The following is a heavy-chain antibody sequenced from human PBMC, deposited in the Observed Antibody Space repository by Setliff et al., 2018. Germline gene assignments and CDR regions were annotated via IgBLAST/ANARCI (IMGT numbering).Heavy chain of an antibody. D-gene: IGHD2-15*01. J-gene: IGHJ4*02. V-gene: IGHV3-33*03. CDR3: AKDQGTGYCSGGSCYLFEH. CDR1: GFTFRNYG. CDR2: IWFDGGNE. Sequence: SLKISCAASGFTFRNYGMHWVRQAPGKGPEWVAVIWFDGGNEFYADSVRGRFTISRDNSKNMLYLQMDSLRVEDTAVYYCAKDQGTGYCSGGSCYLFEHWGQGVQVTVSS.